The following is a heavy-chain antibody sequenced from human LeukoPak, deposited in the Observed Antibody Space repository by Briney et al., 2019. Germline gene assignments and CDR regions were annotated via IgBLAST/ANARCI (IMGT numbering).Heavy chain of an antibody. CDR2: MSPDSGYT. CDR1: GYTFTSYD. J-gene: IGHJ4*02. Sequence: ASVKVSCKASGYTFTSYDINWVRQATGQGLEWMGWMSPDSGYTGYAQTFQGRVTLTRNTSVSTAFMELSSLRSEDTAVYYCEIYTGYDSFWGQGTLVTVSS. D-gene: IGHD5-12*01. CDR3: EIYTGYDSF. V-gene: IGHV1-8*02.